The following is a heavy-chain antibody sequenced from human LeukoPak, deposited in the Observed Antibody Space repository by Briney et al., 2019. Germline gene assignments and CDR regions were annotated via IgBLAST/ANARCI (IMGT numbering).Heavy chain of an antibody. Sequence: SETLSLTCAVYGGSFSGYHWSWIRQPPGKGLEWIGEINHSGSTNYNPSLKSRVTISVDTSKNQFSLKLSSVTAADTAVYYCAYRWIQLSHFDYWGQGTLVTVSS. CDR3: AYRWIQLSHFDY. V-gene: IGHV4-34*01. J-gene: IGHJ4*02. CDR2: INHSGST. D-gene: IGHD5-18*01. CDR1: GGSFSGYH.